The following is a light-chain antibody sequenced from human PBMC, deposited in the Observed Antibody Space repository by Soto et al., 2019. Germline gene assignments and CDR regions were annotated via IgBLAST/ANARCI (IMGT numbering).Light chain of an antibody. V-gene: IGKV1-39*01. CDR1: QSISTY. CDR2: AAS. J-gene: IGKJ3*01. Sequence: DIQMTQSPSSLSASVGDRVTITCRASQSISTYLNWYQQRPGKAPKLLIYAASRLQSGVPSRFSGSGSWTDFTLTISSLQPEDFATYYCQQSYSTPPFTFGPGTKVYIK. CDR3: QQSYSTPPFT.